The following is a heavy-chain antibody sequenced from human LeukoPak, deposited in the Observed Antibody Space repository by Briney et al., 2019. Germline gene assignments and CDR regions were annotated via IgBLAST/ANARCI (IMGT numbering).Heavy chain of an antibody. Sequence: PGGSLRLSCAASGFTFDDYAMHWVRQRPGKGLEWVSGISSNSDAVAYADSLKGRFTISRDNAKNSLYLQMNSLRDEDTAFYYCAKDRWTIFGVSSGVGCFDTWGQGTLVSVSS. D-gene: IGHD3-3*01. CDR1: GFTFDDYA. CDR2: ISSNSDAV. CDR3: AKDRWTIFGVSSGVGCFDT. J-gene: IGHJ5*02. V-gene: IGHV3-9*01.